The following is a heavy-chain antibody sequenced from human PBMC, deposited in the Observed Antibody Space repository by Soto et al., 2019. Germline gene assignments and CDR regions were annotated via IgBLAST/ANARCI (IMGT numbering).Heavy chain of an antibody. D-gene: IGHD3-16*01. J-gene: IGHJ4*02. Sequence: QLQLQESGPGLVKPSETLSITCFVSGGSISSNNYYWGWIRQPPGKGLEWIESMSYSRSTYYNPSLKRRVTISVDTSKNQFSLKLTSVSAADTAVYYCASHVRPTTWGGGYFDYWGQGPVVTVSS. CDR3: ASHVRPTTWGGGYFDY. CDR1: GGSISSNNYY. V-gene: IGHV4-39*01. CDR2: MSYSRST.